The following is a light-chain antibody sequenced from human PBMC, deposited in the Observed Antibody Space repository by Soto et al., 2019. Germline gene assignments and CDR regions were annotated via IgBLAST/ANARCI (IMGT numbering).Light chain of an antibody. CDR1: QTINSW. V-gene: IGKV1-5*03. J-gene: IGKJ2*01. Sequence: DIQMTQSPSTLSASVGDRVTITCRASQTINSWLAWYQQKPGKAPRLLIYKAYSLESGVPSRFSGSGSGPEFTLTISSLQPDDFATYYCQQYDSVPYTFGQGTK. CDR2: KAY. CDR3: QQYDSVPYT.